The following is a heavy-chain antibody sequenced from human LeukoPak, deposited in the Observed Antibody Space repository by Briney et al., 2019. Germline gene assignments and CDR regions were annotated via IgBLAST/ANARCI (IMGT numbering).Heavy chain of an antibody. CDR3: ARDRPDYYDSSGYYRDNFDY. V-gene: IGHV1-18*01. CDR2: ISAYNGNT. CDR1: GYTFTSYG. Sequence: ASVKVSCKASGYTFTSYGISWVRQAPGQGPEWMGWISAYNGNTNYAQKLQGRVTMTTDTSTSTAYMELRSLRSDDTAVYYCARDRPDYYDSSGYYRDNFDYWGQGTLVTVSS. D-gene: IGHD3-22*01. J-gene: IGHJ4*02.